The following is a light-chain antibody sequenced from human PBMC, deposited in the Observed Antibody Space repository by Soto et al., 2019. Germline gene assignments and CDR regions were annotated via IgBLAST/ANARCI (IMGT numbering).Light chain of an antibody. CDR2: GAS. CDR3: QQYGSSPQT. Sequence: EIVLTQSPGTLSLSPGERATLSCRASQSVSTNYLAWYQRKPGQAPRLLIYGASSRATDIPDRFSGSGSGTDFTLTITRLKPEDFAVYYCQQYGSSPQTFGQGTKVEL. CDR1: QSVSTNY. V-gene: IGKV3-20*01. J-gene: IGKJ1*01.